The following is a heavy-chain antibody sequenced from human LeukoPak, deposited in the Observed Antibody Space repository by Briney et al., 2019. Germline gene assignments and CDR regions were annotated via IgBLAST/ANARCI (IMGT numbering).Heavy chain of an antibody. Sequence: SETLSLTCTVSGGSISSYYWSWIRQPPGKGLEWIGYIYYSGSTNYNPSLKSRVTISVDTSKNQFPLKLSSVTAADTAVYYCARVGSSSWYRGAFDIWGQGTMVTVSS. D-gene: IGHD6-13*01. CDR1: GGSISSYY. J-gene: IGHJ3*02. CDR3: ARVGSSSWYRGAFDI. CDR2: IYYSGST. V-gene: IGHV4-59*01.